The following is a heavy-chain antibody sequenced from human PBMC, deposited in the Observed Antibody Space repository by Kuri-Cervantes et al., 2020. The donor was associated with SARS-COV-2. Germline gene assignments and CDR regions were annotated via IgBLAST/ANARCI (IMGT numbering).Heavy chain of an antibody. CDR1: GYTFTSYY. V-gene: IGHV1-46*01. J-gene: IGHJ6*03. D-gene: IGHD3-10*01. Sequence: ASVKVSCKASGYTFTSYYMHWVRQAPGQGLEWMGIINPSGGSTSYAQKFQGRVTMTRDTSTSTVYMELSSLRSEDTAVYYCARGSPMVRGVIITPYYYYMDVWGKGTTVTVSS. CDR3: ARGSPMVRGVIITPYYYYMDV. CDR2: INPSGGST.